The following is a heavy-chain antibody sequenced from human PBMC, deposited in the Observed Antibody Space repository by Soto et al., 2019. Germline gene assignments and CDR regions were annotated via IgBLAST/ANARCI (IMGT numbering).Heavy chain of an antibody. CDR3: ARGRRDYPGPKPRYYYYYYMDV. CDR2: MNPNSGNT. V-gene: IGHV1-8*01. D-gene: IGHD3-16*01. CDR1: GYTFTSYD. J-gene: IGHJ6*03. Sequence: ASVKVSCKASGYTFTSYDINWVRQATGQGLEWMGWMNPNSGNTGYAQKFQGRVTMTRNTSISTAYMELSSLRSEDTAVYYWARGRRDYPGPKPRYYYYYYMDVWGKGTTVTVSS.